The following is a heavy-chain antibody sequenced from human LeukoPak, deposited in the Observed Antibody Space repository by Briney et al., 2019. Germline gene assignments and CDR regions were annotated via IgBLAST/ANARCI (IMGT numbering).Heavy chain of an antibody. CDR3: ARVPATYGDDPYYFDY. CDR2: INSDGSST. D-gene: IGHD4-17*01. Sequence: GGSLRLSCAASGFTFSSYWMHWVRQAPGKGLVWVPRINSDGSSTSYADSVKGRFTISRDNAKNTLYLQMNSLRAEDTAVYYCARVPATYGDDPYYFDYWGQGTLVTVSS. CDR1: GFTFSSYW. V-gene: IGHV3-74*01. J-gene: IGHJ4*02.